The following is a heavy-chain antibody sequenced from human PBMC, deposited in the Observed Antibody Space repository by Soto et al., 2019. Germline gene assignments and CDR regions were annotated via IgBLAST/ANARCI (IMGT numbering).Heavy chain of an antibody. CDR1: GYTFTSYD. V-gene: IGHV1-8*01. CDR2: MNPNSGNT. CDR3: ARARSYCTNGVCRSYYGMDV. Sequence: ASVKVSCKASGYTFTSYDINWVRQATGQGLEWMGWMNPNSGNTGYAQKFQGRVTMTRNTSISTAYMELSSLRSEDTAVYYCARARSYCTNGVCRSYYGMDVWGRGTPVTVSS. J-gene: IGHJ6*02. D-gene: IGHD2-8*01.